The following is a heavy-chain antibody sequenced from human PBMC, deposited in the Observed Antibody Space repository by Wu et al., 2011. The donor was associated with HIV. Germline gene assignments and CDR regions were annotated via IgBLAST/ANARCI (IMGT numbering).Heavy chain of an antibody. CDR3: ARDNEDWAAFDI. Sequence: LVQSGAEVKKPGASVKVSCKASGYTFTGHHMHWVRQAPGQGLEWMGWINPNTGGTNYAQEFQGRVTMTRDKPITTAYMELSRLRPDDTAVYYCARDNEDWAAFDIWGQGTMVTVSS. V-gene: IGHV1-2*02. CDR2: INPNTGGT. D-gene: IGHD3/OR15-3a*01. J-gene: IGHJ3*02. CDR1: GYTFTGHH.